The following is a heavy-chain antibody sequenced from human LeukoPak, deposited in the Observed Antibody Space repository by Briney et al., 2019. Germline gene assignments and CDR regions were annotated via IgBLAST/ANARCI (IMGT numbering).Heavy chain of an antibody. CDR1: GFTFRTYG. Sequence: PGRSLRLSCAASGFTFRTYGMHWVRQAPGKGLEWVSSIWYNGNQYYADSVKGRFTISRDNSKNTLYLQMNSLRAEDTAVYYCAREEGADGTSGINSWGQGTLVSVSS. CDR2: IWYNGNQ. D-gene: IGHD4-23*01. CDR3: AREEGADGTSGINS. J-gene: IGHJ4*02. V-gene: IGHV3-33*01.